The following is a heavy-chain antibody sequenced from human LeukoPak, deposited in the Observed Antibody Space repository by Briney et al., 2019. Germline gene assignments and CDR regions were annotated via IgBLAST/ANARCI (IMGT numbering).Heavy chain of an antibody. CDR2: ISRDGSYT. CDR1: GFTLSRYW. J-gene: IGHJ4*02. Sequence: GGSLRLSCAASGFTLSRYWMHWVRQAPGKGLVWVSHISRDGSYTNYADSVKGRFTISRDSANNTLYLQMNSLRAEDTAVYYCSRDLRGADDYWGQGTLVTVSS. CDR3: SRDLRGADDY. D-gene: IGHD1-26*01. V-gene: IGHV3-74*01.